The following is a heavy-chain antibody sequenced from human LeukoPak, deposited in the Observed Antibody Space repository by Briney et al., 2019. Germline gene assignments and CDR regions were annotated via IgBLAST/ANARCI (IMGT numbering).Heavy chain of an antibody. Sequence: SETLSLTCTVSGGSISSYYWSWIRQPPGKGLEWIGYTYHSGNTNYNPSLKSRVTISVDTSKNQFSLKLSSVTAADTAVYYCARHGGWYPYFDNWGQGVLATVSS. CDR1: GGSISSYY. D-gene: IGHD2-15*01. J-gene: IGHJ4*02. CDR3: ARHGGWYPYFDN. V-gene: IGHV4-59*08. CDR2: TYHSGNT.